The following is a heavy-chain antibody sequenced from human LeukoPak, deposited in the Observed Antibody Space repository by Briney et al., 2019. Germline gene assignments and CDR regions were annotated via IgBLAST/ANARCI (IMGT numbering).Heavy chain of an antibody. V-gene: IGHV3-48*01. CDR3: ARDPDY. CDR2: ISSSSSSI. CDR1: GFTFNNYA. Sequence: GGSLRLSCAASGFTFNNYAMNWVRQAPGKGLEWVSYISSSSSSIYYADSVKGRFTISRDNAKNSLYLQMNSLRAEDTAVYYCARDPDYWGQGTLVIVSS. J-gene: IGHJ4*02.